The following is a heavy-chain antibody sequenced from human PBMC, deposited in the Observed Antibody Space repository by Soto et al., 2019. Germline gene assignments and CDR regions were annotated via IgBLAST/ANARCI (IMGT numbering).Heavy chain of an antibody. Sequence: GGSLRLSCAASGFTFSDHYMDWVRQAPGKGLEWVGLIRNKVNSYTTDYAASVKGRFTISRDDSKNLVYLEMNSLKAEDTAVYYCARFYIAVGYWGQGTLVTVSS. V-gene: IGHV3-72*01. CDR3: ARFYIAVGY. CDR2: IRNKVNSYTT. J-gene: IGHJ4*02. CDR1: GFTFSDHY. D-gene: IGHD1-26*01.